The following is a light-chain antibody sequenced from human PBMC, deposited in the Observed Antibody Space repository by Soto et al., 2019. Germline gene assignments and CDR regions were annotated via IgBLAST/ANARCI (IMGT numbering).Light chain of an antibody. V-gene: IGKV2-30*02. CDR2: KVS. Sequence: EVVMPQSPVSLPVTLGQPASISCRSNQSLVHSDGIAYFSWFQQRPGRSPRRLIYKVSNRDSGVPARFSGSGSGTDFALKISRVEAEDVGVYYRMQGPHWPITFGQGTRLEIK. CDR3: MQGPHWPIT. J-gene: IGKJ5*01. CDR1: QSLVHSDGIAY.